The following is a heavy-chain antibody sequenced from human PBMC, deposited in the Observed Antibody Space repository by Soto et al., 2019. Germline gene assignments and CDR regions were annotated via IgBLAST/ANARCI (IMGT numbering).Heavy chain of an antibody. V-gene: IGHV1-2*06. Sequence: QVQLVQSGAEVKKPGASVKVSCKASGYTFIGYYIHWVRQAPGQGLEWMGRINPRSGDTTYAQKFQGRLTMTSDTSINTDYMELSSLRSDDTAVYYFGRDGVGATPLAWFDHWGQGSLVTVSS. CDR3: GRDGVGATPLAWFDH. D-gene: IGHD1-26*01. CDR2: INPRSGDT. CDR1: GYTFIGYY. J-gene: IGHJ5*02.